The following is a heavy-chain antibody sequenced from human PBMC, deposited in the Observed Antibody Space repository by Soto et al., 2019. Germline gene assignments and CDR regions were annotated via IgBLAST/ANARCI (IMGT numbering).Heavy chain of an antibody. CDR3: AATYDTSGYDIFVYAFDI. CDR2: IGVGSGNT. J-gene: IGHJ3*02. D-gene: IGHD3-3*01. V-gene: IGHV1-58*01. CDR1: GFTFTSSA. Sequence: QMQLVQSGPEVKKPGTLVKVSCKAPGFTFTSSAVQWVRQARGQRLEWIGWIGVGSGNTNDAQKFQERVTITRDMSTSTAYMELSSRRAEDTAVYYCAATYDTSGYDIFVYAFDIWGQGTMVTVSS.